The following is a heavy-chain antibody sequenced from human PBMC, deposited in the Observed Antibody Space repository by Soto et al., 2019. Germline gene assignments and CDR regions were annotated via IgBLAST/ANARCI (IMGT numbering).Heavy chain of an antibody. V-gene: IGHV4-30-4*01. CDR1: GGSISSGDYY. CDR2: IYYSGST. CDR3: ARVILMYYYGSGSYPSAFDI. J-gene: IGHJ3*02. Sequence: PSETLSLTCTVSGGSISSGDYYWSWIRQPPGKGLEWIGYIYYSGSTYYNPSLKSRVTISVDTSKNQFSLKLSSVTAADTAVYYCARVILMYYYGSGSYPSAFDIWGQGTMVTVSS. D-gene: IGHD3-10*01.